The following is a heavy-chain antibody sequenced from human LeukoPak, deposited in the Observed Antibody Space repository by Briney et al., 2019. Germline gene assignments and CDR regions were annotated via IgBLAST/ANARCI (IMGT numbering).Heavy chain of an antibody. J-gene: IGHJ3*02. CDR2: ISWNSGSI. D-gene: IGHD2-2*01. CDR1: GFTFDDYA. V-gene: IGHV3-9*01. Sequence: GRSLRLSCAASGFTFDDYAMHWVRQAPGKGLEWVSGISWNSGSIGYADSVKGRFTISRGNAKNSLYLQMNSLRAEDTALYYCAKDRGYQLLEDAFDIWGQGTMVTVSS. CDR3: AKDRGYQLLEDAFDI.